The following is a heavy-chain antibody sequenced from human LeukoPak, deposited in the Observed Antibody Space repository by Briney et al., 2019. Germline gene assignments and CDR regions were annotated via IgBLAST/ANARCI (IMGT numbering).Heavy chain of an antibody. Sequence: PGGSLRLSCTGSGFTFGSYSMNWVRQAPGKGLEWVSSISSSSSYRYYEESVKGRFSISRDNARNSLYLQMNSLRAEDTAVYYCARDSPNEAILWWSIDYWGQGTLVTVSS. CDR2: ISSSSSYR. J-gene: IGHJ4*02. V-gene: IGHV3-21*01. D-gene: IGHD2-21*01. CDR1: GFTFGSYS. CDR3: ARDSPNEAILWWSIDY.